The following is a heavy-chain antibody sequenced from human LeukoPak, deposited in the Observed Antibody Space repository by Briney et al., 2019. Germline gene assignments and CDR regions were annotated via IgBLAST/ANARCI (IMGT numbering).Heavy chain of an antibody. CDR1: GFTFSSYA. J-gene: IGHJ3*02. Sequence: TGGSLRLSCAASGFTFSSYAMSWVRQAPGKGLEWVAVISYDGSNKYYADSVKGRFTISRDNSKNTLYLQMNSLRAEDTAVYYCAREGRPGAFDIWGQGTMVTVSS. CDR2: ISYDGSNK. V-gene: IGHV3-30-3*01. CDR3: AREGRPGAFDI. D-gene: IGHD1-1*01.